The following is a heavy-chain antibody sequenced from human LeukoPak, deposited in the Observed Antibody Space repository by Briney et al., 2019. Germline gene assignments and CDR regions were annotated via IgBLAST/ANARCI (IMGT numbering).Heavy chain of an antibody. CDR2: ISSNGGST. CDR3: ASPSYDFWSGYYNAPLDY. CDR1: GFTVSSNY. D-gene: IGHD3-3*01. V-gene: IGHV3-64*01. Sequence: GGSLRLSCAASGFTVSSNYMTWVRQAPGKGLEWVSAISSNGGSTYYANSVKGRFTISRDNSKNTLYLQMGSLRAEDMAVYYCASPSYDFWSGYYNAPLDYWGQGTLVTVSS. J-gene: IGHJ4*02.